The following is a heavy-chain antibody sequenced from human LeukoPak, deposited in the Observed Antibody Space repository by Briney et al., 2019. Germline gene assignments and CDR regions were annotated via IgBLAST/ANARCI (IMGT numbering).Heavy chain of an antibody. V-gene: IGHV1-2*02. CDR1: GYTFTGYY. D-gene: IGHD3-22*01. CDR3: ATYYDSGGSPDY. Sequence: ASVKVSCKASGYTFTGYYMHWVRQAPGQGLEWMGWINPNSGGTNYAQKFQGRVTMTRDTSISTAYMELSRLRSDDTAVYYCATYYDSGGSPDYWGQGTLVTVSS. CDR2: INPNSGGT. J-gene: IGHJ4*02.